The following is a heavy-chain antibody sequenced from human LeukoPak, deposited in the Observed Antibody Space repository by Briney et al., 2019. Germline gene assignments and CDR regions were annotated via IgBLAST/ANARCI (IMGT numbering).Heavy chain of an antibody. CDR1: GGSFSGYY. D-gene: IGHD3-3*01. CDR2: INHSGST. Sequence: SETLSLTCAVYGGSFSGYYWSWIRQPPGKGLEWIGEINHSGSTYYNPSLKSRVAISVDTSKNQFSLKLSSVTAADTAVYYCARTSTIFGVVIIHFDYWGQGTLVTVSS. J-gene: IGHJ4*02. CDR3: ARTSTIFGVVIIHFDY. V-gene: IGHV4-34*01.